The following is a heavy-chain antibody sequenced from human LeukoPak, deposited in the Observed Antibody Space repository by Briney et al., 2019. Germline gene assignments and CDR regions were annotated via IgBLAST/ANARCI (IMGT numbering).Heavy chain of an antibody. J-gene: IGHJ6*04. CDR2: ISSSGSTI. V-gene: IGHV3-48*03. CDR3: AELGITMIGGV. D-gene: IGHD3-10*02. CDR1: GFTFSSYE. Sequence: GGSLRLSCAASGFTFSSYEMNWVRQAPGKGLEWVSYISSSGSTIYYADSVKGRFTISRDNAKNSLYLQMSSLRAEDTAVYYCAELGITMIGGVWGKGTTVAISS.